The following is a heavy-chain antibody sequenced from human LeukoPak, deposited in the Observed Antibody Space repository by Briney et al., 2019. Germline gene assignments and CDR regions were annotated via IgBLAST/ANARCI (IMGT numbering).Heavy chain of an antibody. Sequence: ASVKVSCKASGYTFTSYGISWVRQAPGQGLEWMGWISAYNGNTNYAQKLQGRVTMTTDTSTSTAYMELRSLRSEDIDVYYCARHRGLRLGELSLSSLGSWGQGTLVTVSS. J-gene: IGHJ5*02. CDR3: ARHRGLRLGELSLSSLGS. D-gene: IGHD3-16*02. V-gene: IGHV1-18*03. CDR1: GYTFTSYG. CDR2: ISAYNGNT.